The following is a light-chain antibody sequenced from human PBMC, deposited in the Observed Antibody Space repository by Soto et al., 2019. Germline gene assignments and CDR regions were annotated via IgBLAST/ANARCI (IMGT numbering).Light chain of an antibody. J-gene: IGLJ3*02. Sequence: QSALTQSSSASASLGSSVKLTCTLSSGHSGYIIAWHQQQPGKAPRYLMKLEGSGSYNKGSGVPDRFSGSSSGADRYLTISNLQFEDEADYYCEAWDSNTNWVFGGGTKVTVL. CDR2: LEGSGSY. V-gene: IGLV4-60*02. CDR1: SGHSGYI. CDR3: EAWDSNTNWV.